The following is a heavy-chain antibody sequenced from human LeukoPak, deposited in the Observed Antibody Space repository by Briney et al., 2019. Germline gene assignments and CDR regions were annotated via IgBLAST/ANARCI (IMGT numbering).Heavy chain of an antibody. Sequence: GGSLRLPCAASGFTLSSYGMHWVRQAPGKGLEWVAVTSYDGSNKYYADSVKGRFTISRDNSKSTVSLQMNSLRAEDTAVYYCARGSGTYYPFDHWGQGTLVTVSS. V-gene: IGHV3-30-3*01. CDR2: TSYDGSNK. CDR1: GFTLSSYG. J-gene: IGHJ4*02. D-gene: IGHD1-26*01. CDR3: ARGSGTYYPFDH.